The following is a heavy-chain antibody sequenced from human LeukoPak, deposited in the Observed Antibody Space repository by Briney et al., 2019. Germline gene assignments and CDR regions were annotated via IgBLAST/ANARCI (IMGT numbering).Heavy chain of an antibody. V-gene: IGHV3-23*01. D-gene: IGHD4-23*01. Sequence: PGGSLRLSCAASGFTFSSYAMSWVRQAPGKGLEWVSAISGSGGSTYYADSVKGRFTISRDNSKNTLYLQMNSLRAEDTAVYYCAKMGDYDYGGPYPTVLDYWGQGTLVTVSS. CDR2: ISGSGGST. J-gene: IGHJ4*02. CDR1: GFTFSSYA. CDR3: AKMGDYDYGGPYPTVLDY.